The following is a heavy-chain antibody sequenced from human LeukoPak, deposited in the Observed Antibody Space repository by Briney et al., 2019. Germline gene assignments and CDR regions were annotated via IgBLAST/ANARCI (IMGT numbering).Heavy chain of an antibody. CDR3: RLRDWRFYYFDY. Sequence: SETLSLTCAVYGGSFSGYYWSWIRQPPGMGLEWIGEINHSGSTNYNPSLKSRVTISVDTSKNQFSLKLSSVTAADTAVYYCRLRDWRFYYFDYWGQGTLVTVSS. V-gene: IGHV4-34*01. CDR2: INHSGST. CDR1: GGSFSGYY. J-gene: IGHJ4*02. D-gene: IGHD3-3*01.